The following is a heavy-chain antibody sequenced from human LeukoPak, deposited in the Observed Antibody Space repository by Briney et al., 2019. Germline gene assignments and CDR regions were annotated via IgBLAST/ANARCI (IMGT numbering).Heavy chain of an antibody. CDR1: GFTFSSYW. J-gene: IGHJ4*02. CDR2: INSDGSSS. V-gene: IGHV3-74*01. Sequence: GGSLRLSCAASGFTFSSYWMHWVRQAPGKGLVWVSRINSDGSSSSYADSVKGRFTISRDNAKNTLYLQMNSLRAEDTAVYYCARALLWFGELPPDCWGQGTLVTVSS. D-gene: IGHD3-10*01. CDR3: ARALLWFGELPPDC.